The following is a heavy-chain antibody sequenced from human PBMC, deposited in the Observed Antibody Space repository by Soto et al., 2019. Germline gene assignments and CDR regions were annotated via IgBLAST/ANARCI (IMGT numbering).Heavy chain of an antibody. J-gene: IGHJ4*02. V-gene: IGHV3-30*03. CDR2: ISDDGVSK. D-gene: IGHD3-10*01. Sequence: GSLRLSCAASGFTFSNYGMHWVRQAPGKGLEWVAVISDDGVSKYYADSVQGRFTISRDNSESAVFLQMNSLRPDDTALYFCARAYYFGSGTSYTLYYWGQGTQVTVSS. CDR3: ARAYYFGSGTSYTLYY. CDR1: GFTFSNYG.